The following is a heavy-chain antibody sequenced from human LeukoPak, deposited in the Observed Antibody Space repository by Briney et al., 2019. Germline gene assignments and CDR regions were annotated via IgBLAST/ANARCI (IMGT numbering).Heavy chain of an antibody. J-gene: IGHJ5*02. Sequence: SQTLSLTCTVSGGSISSGSYYWSWIRQPAGKGLEWIGRIYTSGSTDYNPSLKSRVTISVDTSKNQFSLKLSSVTAADTAVYYCARDRYYDFWSGYYTAWFDPWGQGTLVTVSS. CDR2: IYTSGST. D-gene: IGHD3-3*01. V-gene: IGHV4-61*02. CDR1: GGSISSGSYY. CDR3: ARDRYYDFWSGYYTAWFDP.